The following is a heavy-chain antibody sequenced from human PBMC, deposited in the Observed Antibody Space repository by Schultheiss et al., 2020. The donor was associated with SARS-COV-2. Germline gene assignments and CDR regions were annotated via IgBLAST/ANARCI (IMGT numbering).Heavy chain of an antibody. Sequence: GGSLRLSCSASGFSFSSYAMHWVRQAPGQGLEYVSAISSNGGTTYYADSMKGRFIISRDNSKNTLYLQMSSLRAEDTAVYYCATDDPLGDYNLPPNTRGMDVWGQGTTVTVSS. J-gene: IGHJ6*02. V-gene: IGHV3-64D*06. D-gene: IGHD4-17*01. CDR1: GFSFSSYA. CDR3: ATDDPLGDYNLPPNTRGMDV. CDR2: ISSNGGTT.